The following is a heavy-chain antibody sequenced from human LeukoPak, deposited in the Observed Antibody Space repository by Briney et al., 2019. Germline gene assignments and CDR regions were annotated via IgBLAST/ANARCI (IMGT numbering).Heavy chain of an antibody. CDR2: ISTYNGKT. CDR3: ARDMGRYSGYDYDY. CDR1: GYTFTSYG. J-gene: IGHJ4*02. D-gene: IGHD5-12*01. Sequence: GASVKVSCKASGYTFTSYGISWVRQAPGQGLEWMGWISTYNGKTKYAQELQGRVTLTTDTSTSTAYMELNSLRSDDTAVYYCARDMGRYSGYDYDYWGQGTLVTASS. V-gene: IGHV1-18*01.